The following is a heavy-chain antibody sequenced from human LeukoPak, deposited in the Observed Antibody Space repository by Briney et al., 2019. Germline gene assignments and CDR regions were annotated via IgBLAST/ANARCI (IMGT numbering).Heavy chain of an antibody. CDR3: AVNLYGDYFGC. Sequence: GASVKVSCKASGYTFTSYGISWVRQAPGQGLEWMGRIIPIFGTANYAQKFQGRVTITTDESTSTAYMELSSLRSEDTAVYYCAVNLYGDYFGCWGQGTLVTVSS. V-gene: IGHV1-69*05. J-gene: IGHJ4*02. CDR2: IIPIFGTA. D-gene: IGHD4-17*01. CDR1: GYTFTSYG.